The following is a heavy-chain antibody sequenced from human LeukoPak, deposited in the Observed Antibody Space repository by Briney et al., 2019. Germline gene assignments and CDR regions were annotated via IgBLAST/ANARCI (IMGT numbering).Heavy chain of an antibody. V-gene: IGHV3-74*01. J-gene: IGHJ6*02. CDR3: VKSPSDGLDV. Sequence: GGSLRLSCAASGFTFSSHWMHWVRQAPGKGLVWVSRVNSDGTDTRYADSVKGRFTISRDDSKNTVYLQMSSLRPEDTAVYYCVKSPSDGLDVWGQGATVTVSS. CDR2: VNSDGTDT. CDR1: GFTFSSHW.